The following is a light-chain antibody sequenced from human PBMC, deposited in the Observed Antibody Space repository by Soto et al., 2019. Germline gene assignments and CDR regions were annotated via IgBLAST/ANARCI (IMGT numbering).Light chain of an antibody. J-gene: IGKJ3*01. CDR3: QQYGRSPFT. Sequence: EIVLTQSPGTLSFSTGERAILSCRASQSVSSSYLAWYQQKPGQPPRLLIYGASSRATGIPDRFSGSGSGTDFTLTISRLEPEDFAVYYCQQYGRSPFTFGPGTKVDIK. V-gene: IGKV3-20*01. CDR2: GAS. CDR1: QSVSSSY.